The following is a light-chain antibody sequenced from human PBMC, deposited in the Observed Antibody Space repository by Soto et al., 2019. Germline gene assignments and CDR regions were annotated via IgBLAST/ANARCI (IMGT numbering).Light chain of an antibody. CDR2: HDS. Sequence: SYELTQPPSVSVAPGQTARITCGESNIGSKSVHWYQQKPGQAPVLVVSHDSDRPSGIPERFSGSNSGNTATLTISRVDAGDEADYFCQVWDSYSDHVVFGGGTKLTLL. J-gene: IGLJ3*02. CDR3: QVWDSYSDHVV. CDR1: NIGSKS. V-gene: IGLV3-21*02.